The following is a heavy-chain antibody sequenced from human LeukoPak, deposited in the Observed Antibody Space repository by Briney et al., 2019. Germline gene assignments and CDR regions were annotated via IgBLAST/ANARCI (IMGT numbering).Heavy chain of an antibody. V-gene: IGHV3-72*01. Sequence: GGSLRLSCAASGFTFSDHYMDWVRQAPGKGLEWVGRTRNRANDYTTEYAASVKGRFTISRDDSRNSLYLQMSRLKTEDTAVXFCARERFSGSYYLGSFDSWGQGILVTVSS. CDR1: GFTFSDHY. D-gene: IGHD1-26*01. J-gene: IGHJ4*02. CDR2: TRNRANDYTT. CDR3: ARERFSGSYYLGSFDS.